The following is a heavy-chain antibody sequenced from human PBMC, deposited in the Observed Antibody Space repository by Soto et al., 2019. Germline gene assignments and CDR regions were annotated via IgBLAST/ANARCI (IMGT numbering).Heavy chain of an antibody. J-gene: IGHJ4*02. D-gene: IGHD6-6*01. Sequence: QVQLVQSGAEVKKPGASVKVSCKASGYTFTSYDINWVRQATGQGLEWMGWMNPNSGNTGYAQKFQVRVTMTRNTSISTAYMELSSLRSEDTAVYYCARSLALSSSPCFDYWGQGTLVTVSS. CDR3: ARSLALSSSPCFDY. CDR1: GYTFTSYD. V-gene: IGHV1-8*01. CDR2: MNPNSGNT.